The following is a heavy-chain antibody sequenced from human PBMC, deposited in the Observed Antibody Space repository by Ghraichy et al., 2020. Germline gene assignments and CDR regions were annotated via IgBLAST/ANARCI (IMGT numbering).Heavy chain of an antibody. CDR1: GDSVSSTSAI. Sequence: SQTHSLTCAISGDSVSSTSAIWNWIRQSPSRGLEWLGRTYYRTKWYDDYAVSVRSRITVNPDTSRNQFSLQLNTVTPEDTAVYYCARGGSGYNAGRFDYWGQGILSPSLQ. J-gene: IGHJ4*02. CDR3: ARGGSGYNAGRFDY. CDR2: TYYRTKWYD. D-gene: IGHD1-14*01. V-gene: IGHV6-1*01.